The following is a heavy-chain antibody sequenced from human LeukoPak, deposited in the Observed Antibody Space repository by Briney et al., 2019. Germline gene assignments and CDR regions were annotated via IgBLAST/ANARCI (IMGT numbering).Heavy chain of an antibody. CDR2: INSDGSST. Sequence: GGSLRLSCAASGFTFSGYWMHWVRQAPGKGLVWVSRINSDGSSTSYADSVKGRFTISRDSAKNTLYLQMNSLRAEDTAVYYCVRDGYSYGFMLAFDICGIGTRVTVSS. J-gene: IGHJ3*02. CDR3: VRDGYSYGFMLAFDI. V-gene: IGHV3-74*01. D-gene: IGHD5-18*01. CDR1: GFTFSGYW.